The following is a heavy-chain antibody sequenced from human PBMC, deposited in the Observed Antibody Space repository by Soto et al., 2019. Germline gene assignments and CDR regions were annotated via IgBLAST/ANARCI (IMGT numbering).Heavy chain of an antibody. V-gene: IGHV3-23*01. Sequence: GGSLRLSCAASGSTFSSYAMTWVRQAPGKGLEWVSSISFSDGGTYYADSVKGRLTISRDNSKNTLFLQMNSLRVEDTAVYYCVKDDRILGRRYFDLWGRGTLVTV. D-gene: IGHD2-15*01. CDR3: VKDDRILGRRYFDL. CDR1: GSTFSSYA. J-gene: IGHJ2*01. CDR2: ISFSDGGT.